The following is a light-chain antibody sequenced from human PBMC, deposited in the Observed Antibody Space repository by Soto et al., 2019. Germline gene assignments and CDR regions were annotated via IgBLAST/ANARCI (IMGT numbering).Light chain of an antibody. CDR2: GTS. Sequence: EIVMTQSPATLSVSPGERATFSCRASQSVNTNLAWYQLKPGQAPRLLIYGTSTRATGIPDRFSGSGSGTDFTLTISRLEPEDFAVYYCQQYGSSPRTFGQGTK. V-gene: IGKV3-20*01. CDR3: QQYGSSPRT. J-gene: IGKJ1*01. CDR1: QSVNTN.